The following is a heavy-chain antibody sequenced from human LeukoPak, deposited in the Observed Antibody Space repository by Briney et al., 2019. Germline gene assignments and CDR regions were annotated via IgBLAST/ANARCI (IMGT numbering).Heavy chain of an antibody. CDR2: IYYSGST. CDR3: AREEWLWIQPKGFDP. Sequence: SETLSLTCTVSGGSISSYYWSWIRQPPGKGLEWIGYIYYSGSTNYNPSLKSRVTISVDTSKNQFSLKLSSVTAADTAVYYCAREEWLWIQPKGFDPWGQGTLVTVSP. D-gene: IGHD5-18*01. CDR1: GGSISSYY. J-gene: IGHJ5*02. V-gene: IGHV4-59*01.